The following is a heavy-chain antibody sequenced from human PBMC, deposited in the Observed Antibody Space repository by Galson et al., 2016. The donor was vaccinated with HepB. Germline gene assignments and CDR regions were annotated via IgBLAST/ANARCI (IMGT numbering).Heavy chain of an antibody. CDR1: EFTFNNCP. CDR2: LSHDGVTK. Sequence: SLRLSCAASEFTFNNCPLHWVRQAPGKGLEWVAVLSHDGVTKFYADSVRARFTISRDKSKTTVYLQMDGMRAEDTAVYYCAKGTLGQCSGSSCYPFDCWRQGTLVTVSS. J-gene: IGHJ4*02. V-gene: IGHV3-30-3*01. D-gene: IGHD2-15*01. CDR3: AKGTLGQCSGSSCYPFDC.